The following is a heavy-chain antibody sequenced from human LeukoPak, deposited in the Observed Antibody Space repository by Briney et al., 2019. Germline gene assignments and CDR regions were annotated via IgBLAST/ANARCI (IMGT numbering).Heavy chain of an antibody. J-gene: IGHJ6*03. D-gene: IGHD3-22*01. Sequence: SETLSLTCTVSGGSISSYYWSWIRQPPGKGLEWIGYIYYSGSTNYNPSLKSRVTISVDTSKNQFSLKLSSVTAADTAVYYCARVLEGNYYDSSGYNLNYYYMDVWGKGTTVTVSS. V-gene: IGHV4-59*01. CDR2: IYYSGST. CDR1: GGSISSYY. CDR3: ARVLEGNYYDSSGYNLNYYYMDV.